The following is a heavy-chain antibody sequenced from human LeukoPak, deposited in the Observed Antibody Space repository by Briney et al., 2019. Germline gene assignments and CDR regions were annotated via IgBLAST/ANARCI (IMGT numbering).Heavy chain of an antibody. J-gene: IGHJ3*02. CDR2: IRNDGST. D-gene: IGHD3-10*01. CDR1: GFTVSTKY. V-gene: IGHV3-53*01. Sequence: QTGGSLRLSCAASGFTVSTKYMSWVRQAPGRGLEWVSVIRNDGSTHYADSVKSRFTTSRDNSKNTVYLQMSSLRTEDTAMYYCARGGAFDIWGQGTVVTVSS. CDR3: ARGGAFDI.